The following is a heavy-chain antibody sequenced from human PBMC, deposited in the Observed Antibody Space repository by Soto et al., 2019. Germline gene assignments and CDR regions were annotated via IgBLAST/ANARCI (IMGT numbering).Heavy chain of an antibody. CDR2: FRSGGDDDTT. Sequence: GSLRLSCAASGFTFSSYSMSWVRQAPGKGLEWVSGFRSGGDDDTTYYADSVRGRFTISRDNAKNSLYLQMSSLRDEDTAVYYCAKYCSSDVCFDYWGQGTLVTVSS. D-gene: IGHD2-8*01. V-gene: IGHV3-23*01. CDR1: GFTFSSYS. CDR3: AKYCSSDVCFDY. J-gene: IGHJ4*02.